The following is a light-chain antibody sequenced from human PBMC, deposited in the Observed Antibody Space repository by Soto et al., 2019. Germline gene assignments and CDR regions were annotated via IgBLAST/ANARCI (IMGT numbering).Light chain of an antibody. Sequence: EIVLTQSPATLSSFPGDRVTISCRASQYINTRLAWYQHRPGQAPRLLIYQTSIRAAGIPARFSASGTGTDFTHAFSHVLPEDLPVYYWHQRQSWLRTFGQGTKVDIK. CDR3: HQRQSWLRT. V-gene: IGKV3D-11*01. CDR2: QTS. J-gene: IGKJ1*01. CDR1: QYINTR.